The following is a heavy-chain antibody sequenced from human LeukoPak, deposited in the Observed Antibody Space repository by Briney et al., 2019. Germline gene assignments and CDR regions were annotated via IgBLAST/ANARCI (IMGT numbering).Heavy chain of an antibody. J-gene: IGHJ4*02. CDR1: GFIFSSYA. CDR3: ARGRRAAAGTIEY. V-gene: IGHV3-53*01. CDR2: IYSGGST. D-gene: IGHD6-13*01. Sequence: PGGSLRLSCSASGFIFSSYAMSWVRQAPGKGLEWVSVIYSGGSTYYADSVKGRFTISRDNSKNTLYLQMNSLRAEDTAVYYCARGRRAAAGTIEYWGQGTLVTVSS.